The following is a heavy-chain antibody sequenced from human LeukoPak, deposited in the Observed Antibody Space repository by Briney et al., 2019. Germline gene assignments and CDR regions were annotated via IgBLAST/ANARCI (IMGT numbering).Heavy chain of an antibody. CDR3: AKITPGGPRSYYY. CDR1: GFTFSSCG. CDR2: ISAGSDLT. D-gene: IGHD2-15*01. J-gene: IGHJ4*02. Sequence: GGSLRLSCAASGFTFSSCGMSWVRQSPRKGLEWVSAISAGSDLTYYADSVKGRFTISRDNSKNTLYLQMNTLRGEDTAIYYCAKITPGGPRSYYYRGQGTLVTVSS. V-gene: IGHV3-23*01.